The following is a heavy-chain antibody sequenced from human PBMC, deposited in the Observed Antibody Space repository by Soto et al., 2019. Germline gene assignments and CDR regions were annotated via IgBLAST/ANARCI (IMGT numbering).Heavy chain of an antibody. CDR2: IIPIFGTA. V-gene: IGHV1-69*05. CDR3: ARGNHRWLQLWYFDL. D-gene: IGHD5-12*01. CDR1: GGTFSSYT. J-gene: IGHJ2*01. Sequence: QVQLVQSGAEVKKPGSSVKVSCKPSGGTFSSYTISWVRQAPGQGLEWMGGIIPIFGTANYAQKFQGRVTXTXXXSXRTAYMELSSLRSEDTAVYYCARGNHRWLQLWYFDLWGRGTLVTVSS.